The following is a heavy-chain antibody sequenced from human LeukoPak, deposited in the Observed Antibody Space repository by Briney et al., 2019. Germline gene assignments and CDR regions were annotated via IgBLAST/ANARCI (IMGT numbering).Heavy chain of an antibody. V-gene: IGHV4-59*12. CDR3: ARDRNSGYEFDY. J-gene: IGHJ4*02. D-gene: IGHD5-12*01. Sequence: SETLSLTCTVSGGSISSYYWSWIRQPPGKGLEWIGNIYFSGSTDYNPSLRSRVSMSVDMSRNQFSLNLNSVTAADTAVYYCARDRNSGYEFDYWGQGTLVTVSS. CDR1: GGSISSYY. CDR2: IYFSGST.